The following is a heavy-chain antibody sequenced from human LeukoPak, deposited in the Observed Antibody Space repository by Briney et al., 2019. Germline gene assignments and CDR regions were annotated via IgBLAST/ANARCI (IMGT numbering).Heavy chain of an antibody. CDR1: GGSISSYY. D-gene: IGHD4-17*01. CDR2: IYYSGST. Sequence: SETLSLTYTVSGGSISSYYWSWIRQPPGKGLEWIGYIYYSGSTNYNPSLKSRVTISVDTSKNQFSLKLSSVTAADTAVYYCARTLPTNWFDPWGQGTLVTVSS. V-gene: IGHV4-59*01. CDR3: ARTLPTNWFDP. J-gene: IGHJ5*02.